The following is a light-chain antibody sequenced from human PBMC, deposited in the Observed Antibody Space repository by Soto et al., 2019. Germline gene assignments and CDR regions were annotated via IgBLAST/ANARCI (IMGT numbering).Light chain of an antibody. J-gene: IGKJ2*01. CDR3: QQIFSAPMYT. Sequence: DIQMTQSPSSLSASVGDRITITCRASQSISSHVNWYQQRPGPAPKLLIFDASNLQSGVPSRCSGSGSGTDFTLTISSLLPEAFATYHCQQIFSAPMYTFGQGTKLEVK. CDR1: QSISSH. CDR2: DAS. V-gene: IGKV1-39*01.